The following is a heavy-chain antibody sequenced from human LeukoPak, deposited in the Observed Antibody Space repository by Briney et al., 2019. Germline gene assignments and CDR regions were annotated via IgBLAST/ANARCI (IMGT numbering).Heavy chain of an antibody. CDR3: ASPRATYIDY. Sequence: SETLSLTCAVSGYSISRGYFWGWIRQSPGQGLEWIGSIFHTGSTSYNPSFKSRVTLSVDTSKNEFSLKLTSVTATDTAIYYCASPRATYIDYWGQGTPVTVSS. CDR1: GYSISRGYF. D-gene: IGHD2-21*01. CDR2: IFHTGST. V-gene: IGHV4-38-2*01. J-gene: IGHJ4*02.